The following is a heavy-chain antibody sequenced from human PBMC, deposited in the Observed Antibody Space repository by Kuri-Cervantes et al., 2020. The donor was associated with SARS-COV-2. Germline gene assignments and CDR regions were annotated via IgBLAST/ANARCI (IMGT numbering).Heavy chain of an antibody. V-gene: IGHV4-39*07. D-gene: IGHD3-22*01. J-gene: IGHJ1*01. CDR2: IYYSGST. Sequence: SETLSLTCTVSGGSISSSSYYWGWIRQPPGKGLEWIGSIYYSGSTYYNPSLKSRVTISVDTSKNQFSLKLSSVTAADTAVYYCARIRYYYDSSGQPGGYFQHWGQGTLVTVSS. CDR3: ARIRYYYDSSGQPGGYFQH. CDR1: GGSISSSSYY.